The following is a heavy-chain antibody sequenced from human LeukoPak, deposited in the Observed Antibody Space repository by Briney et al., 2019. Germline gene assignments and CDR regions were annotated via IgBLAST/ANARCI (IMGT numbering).Heavy chain of an antibody. V-gene: IGHV4-31*03. CDR1: GGSISSGGYY. Sequence: PSETLSLTCTVSGGSISSGGYYWSWIRQHPGKGLEWIGYIYNRGSTYNNPSLKSRITISVDTSKNQFSLKVSSVTAADTAVYYCARDPYGDYGFDYWGQGTLVTVSS. CDR2: IYNRGST. J-gene: IGHJ4*02. CDR3: ARDPYGDYGFDY. D-gene: IGHD4-17*01.